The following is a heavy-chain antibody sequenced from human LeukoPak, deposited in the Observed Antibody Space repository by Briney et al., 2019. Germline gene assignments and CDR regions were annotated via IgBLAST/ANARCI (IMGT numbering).Heavy chain of an antibody. CDR2: IVTAGDT. D-gene: IGHD3-10*01. Sequence: GSLRLSFAASGFTFSSYDMHWVRQAPGKGLGGVSVIVTAGDTYYPRSVKGRVTISTGKAKDSVYLQMNSLSAGDTAVYYCARAPYGSALFDYWGQGTLSPSPQ. CDR3: ARAPYGSALFDY. J-gene: IGHJ4*02. CDR1: GFTFSSYD. V-gene: IGHV3-13*01.